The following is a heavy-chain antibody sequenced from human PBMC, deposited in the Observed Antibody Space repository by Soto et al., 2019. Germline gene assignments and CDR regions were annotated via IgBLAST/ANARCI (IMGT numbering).Heavy chain of an antibody. V-gene: IGHV1-69*01. J-gene: IGHJ3*02. CDR3: ARDFGGAVAGPQAFDI. CDR1: GGTFSSYA. D-gene: IGHD6-19*01. CDR2: IIPIFGTA. Sequence: QVQLVQSGAEVKKPGSSVKVSCKASGGTFSSYAISWVRQAPGQGLEWMGGIIPIFGTANYAQKFQGRVTITADEATSTAYMGLGSLRSEDTAVYYRARDFGGAVAGPQAFDIWGQGTMVTVSS.